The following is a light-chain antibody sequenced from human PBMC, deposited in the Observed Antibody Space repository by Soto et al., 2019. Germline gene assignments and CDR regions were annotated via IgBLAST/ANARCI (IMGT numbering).Light chain of an antibody. CDR3: QQYNSYLIT. CDR1: QSISSW. V-gene: IGKV1-5*01. J-gene: IGKJ5*01. Sequence: DIQMSQSPSTLSASVGDRVTITCGVSQSISSWFAWYQQKPGKAPKLLIYDASSLESGVPSRFSGSGSGTEFTLTISSLQPDDFATYYCQQYNSYLITFGQGTRLEIK. CDR2: DAS.